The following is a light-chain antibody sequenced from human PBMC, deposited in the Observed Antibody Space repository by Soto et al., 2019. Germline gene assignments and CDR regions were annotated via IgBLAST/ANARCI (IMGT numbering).Light chain of an antibody. V-gene: IGLV2-23*02. CDR1: SSDVGSYNL. Sequence: QSALTQPASVSGSPGQSITISCTGTSSDVGSYNLVSWYQQHPGKAPKLMIYGVSKRPSGVPDRFSGSKSGNTASLTISGLQAEDEADYYCCSYAGSYVVFGGGTKLTVL. CDR2: GVS. J-gene: IGLJ2*01. CDR3: CSYAGSYVV.